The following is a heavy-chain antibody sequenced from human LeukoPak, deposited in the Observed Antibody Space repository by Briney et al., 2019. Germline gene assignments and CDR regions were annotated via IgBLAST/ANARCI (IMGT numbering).Heavy chain of an antibody. J-gene: IGHJ6*02. D-gene: IGHD6-13*01. V-gene: IGHV3-30-3*01. CDR1: GFTFSSYA. Sequence: GGSLRLSCAASGFTFSSYAMHWVRQAPGKGLEWVAVISYDGSNKYYADSVKGRFTISRDNSKNTLYLQMNSLRAEDTAVYYCAREDGDSSSWYIFHYYYYGMDVWGQGTTVTVSS. CDR3: AREDGDSSSWYIFHYYYYGMDV. CDR2: ISYDGSNK.